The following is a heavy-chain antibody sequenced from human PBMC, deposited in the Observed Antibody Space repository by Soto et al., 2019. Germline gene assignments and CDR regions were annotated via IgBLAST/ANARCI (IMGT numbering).Heavy chain of an antibody. V-gene: IGHV4-34*01. D-gene: IGHD3-22*01. CDR2: INHSGST. Sequence: SETLSLTCAVYGGSFSGYYWSWIRQPPGKGLEWIGEINHSGSTNYNPSLKSRVTISVDTSKNQFSLKLSSVTAADTAVYYCARSSNYYDSSGLFYWGQGTLVTVSS. CDR3: ARSSNYYDSSGLFY. CDR1: GGSFSGYY. J-gene: IGHJ4*02.